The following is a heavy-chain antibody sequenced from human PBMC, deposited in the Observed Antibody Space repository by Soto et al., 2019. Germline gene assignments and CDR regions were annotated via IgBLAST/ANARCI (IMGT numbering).Heavy chain of an antibody. Sequence: QVQLQESGPGLVKPSETLSLTCTVSGGSIRNYYWSWIRQPPWKGLEWIGYIYNSGDTNYNPSLKSRVTISVDTSKNQFSLKLRSVTAADTAVYYCARRDREYSSGWYFDYWGQGALVTVSS. J-gene: IGHJ4*02. D-gene: IGHD6-19*01. V-gene: IGHV4-59*01. CDR2: IYNSGDT. CDR1: GGSIRNYY. CDR3: ARRDREYSSGWYFDY.